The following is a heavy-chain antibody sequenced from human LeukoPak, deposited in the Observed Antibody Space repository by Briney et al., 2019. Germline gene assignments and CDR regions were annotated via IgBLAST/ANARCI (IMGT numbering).Heavy chain of an antibody. CDR2: IKQDGSEK. CDR3: ASGQLWFRFDY. CDR1: GFTFSSYW. Sequence: PGGSLRLSCAASGFTFSSYWMSWVRQAPGKGLEWVANIKQDGSEKYYVDSVKGRFTIFRDNAKNSLYLQMNSLRAEDTAVYYCASGQLWFRFDYWGQGTLVTASS. J-gene: IGHJ4*02. D-gene: IGHD5-18*01. V-gene: IGHV3-7*01.